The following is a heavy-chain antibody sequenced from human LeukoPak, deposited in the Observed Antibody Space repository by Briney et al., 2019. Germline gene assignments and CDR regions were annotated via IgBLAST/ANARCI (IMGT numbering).Heavy chain of an antibody. D-gene: IGHD1-26*01. V-gene: IGHV1-18*01. CDR2: ISAYNGNT. CDR1: GYTFTSYG. J-gene: IGHJ3*02. Sequence: GASVKVSCKASGYTFTSYGISWVRQAPGQGLEWMGWISAYNGNTNYAQKLQGRVTTTTDTSTSTAYMELRSLRSDDTAVYYCARDSLIVGATSAFDIWGQGTMVTVSS. CDR3: ARDSLIVGATSAFDI.